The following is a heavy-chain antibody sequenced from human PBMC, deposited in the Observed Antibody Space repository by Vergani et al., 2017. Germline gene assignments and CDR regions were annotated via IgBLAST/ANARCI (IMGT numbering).Heavy chain of an antibody. V-gene: IGHV3-15*07. CDR2: IKSTFDRGTT. J-gene: IGHJ6*02. Sequence: EVQLVESGGGIVKPGGSLRLSCVASGFSFRNAWMNWVRRTPGKGLEWVGRIKSTFDRGTTDYAAAVKGRFTISRDDSNNTLFLQMNGLKTEDICVYYCTTEPRYCCDGSCYWVRDHHYYGMDVWGQGTTVTVSS. CDR1: GFSFRNAW. D-gene: IGHD2-21*01. CDR3: TTEPRYCCDGSCYWVRDHHYYGMDV.